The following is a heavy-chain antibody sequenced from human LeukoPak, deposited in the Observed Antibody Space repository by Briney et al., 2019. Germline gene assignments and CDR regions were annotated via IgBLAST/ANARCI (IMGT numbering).Heavy chain of an antibody. CDR2: IYHSGST. J-gene: IGHJ3*02. V-gene: IGHV4-30-2*01. CDR3: ARSIYDSSGRGAFDI. D-gene: IGHD3-22*01. CDR1: GGSISSGGYS. Sequence: PSQTLSLTCAVSGGSISSGGYSWSWIRQPPGKGLEWIGYIYHSGSTYYNPSLKSRVTISVDRSKNQFSLKLSSVTAADTAVYYCARSIYDSSGRGAFDIWGQGTMVTVSS.